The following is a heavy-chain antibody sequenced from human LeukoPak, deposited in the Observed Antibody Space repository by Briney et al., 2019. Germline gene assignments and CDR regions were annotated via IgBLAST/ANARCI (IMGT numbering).Heavy chain of an antibody. CDR2: ISSSSNSL. Sequence: GGSLRLSCAASGLTFSSYTMNWVRQAPGKGLEWVSSISSSSNSLYYADSVKGRFTISRDNAKNSLYLQMNSLRAEDTAVYYCARDSKLYCSSTSCYMDVWGKGTTVTVSS. CDR3: ARDSKLYCSSTSCYMDV. V-gene: IGHV3-21*01. J-gene: IGHJ6*04. D-gene: IGHD2-2*01. CDR1: GLTFSSYT.